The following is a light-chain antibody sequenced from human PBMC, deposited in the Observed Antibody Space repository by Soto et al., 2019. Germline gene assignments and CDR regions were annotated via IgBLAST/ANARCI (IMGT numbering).Light chain of an antibody. Sequence: EMEMTQSPATLSLAPGERVTLSCRASESVSTNLAWYQQKSGQAPRLLISGASSRATGIPDRFSGSGSGTDFTLTISRLEPEDFALYYCQHYYGTSPITFGQGTRLEIK. J-gene: IGKJ5*01. CDR1: ESVSTN. CDR2: GAS. CDR3: QHYYGTSPIT. V-gene: IGKV3-20*01.